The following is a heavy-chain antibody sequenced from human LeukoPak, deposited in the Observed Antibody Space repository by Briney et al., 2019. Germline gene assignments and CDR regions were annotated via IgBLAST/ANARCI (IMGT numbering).Heavy chain of an antibody. CDR3: ARVTGYMIEDYFDY. J-gene: IGHJ4*02. Sequence: SETLSLTCTVSGGAISSYYWSWIRQPPGKGLEWIGYIYYSGSTNYNPSLKSRVTISVDTSKNQFSLRLSSVTAADTAVYYCARVTGYMIEDYFDYWGQGTLVTVSS. V-gene: IGHV4-59*01. CDR2: IYYSGST. CDR1: GGAISSYY. D-gene: IGHD3-22*01.